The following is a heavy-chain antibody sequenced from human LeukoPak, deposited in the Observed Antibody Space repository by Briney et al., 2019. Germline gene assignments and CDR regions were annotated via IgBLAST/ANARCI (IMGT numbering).Heavy chain of an antibody. V-gene: IGHV3-30*18. D-gene: IGHD2-8*02. Sequence: GGSLRLSCAASGLLPNAFAMHWVRQAPGKGLEWVAVLSSDGRDIFYTGSVKGRFTISRDNSKNTLYLQMNSLRPEDTAVYYCAKAGGGPYCTDITCYLSWATFDPWGQGTLVTVSS. J-gene: IGHJ5*02. CDR2: LSSDGRDI. CDR1: GLLPNAFA. CDR3: AKAGGGPYCTDITCYLSWATFDP.